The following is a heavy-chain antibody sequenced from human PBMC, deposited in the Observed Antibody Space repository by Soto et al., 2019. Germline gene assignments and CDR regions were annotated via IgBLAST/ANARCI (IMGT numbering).Heavy chain of an antibody. CDR1: GGSISSYY. V-gene: IGHV4-59*01. CDR2: IYYSGST. CDR3: ARGGSTMVRGVIMPYYYYGMDV. J-gene: IGHJ6*02. Sequence: SETLSLTCTVSGGSISSYYWSWIRQPPGKGLEWIGYIYYSGSTNYNPSLKSRVTISVDTSKNQFSLKLSSVTAADTAVYYCARGGSTMVRGVIMPYYYYGMDVWGQGTTVT. D-gene: IGHD3-10*01.